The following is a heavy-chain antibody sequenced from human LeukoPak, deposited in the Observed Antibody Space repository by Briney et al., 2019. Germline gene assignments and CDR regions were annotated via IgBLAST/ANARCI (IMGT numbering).Heavy chain of an antibody. V-gene: IGHV3-23*01. J-gene: IGHJ4*02. D-gene: IGHD4/OR15-4a*01. Sequence: GGSLRLSCAASGFTFSSYALNWVRQAPGKGLEWVSDISRIGDTTNYADSVKGRFTISRDNSKNTLYLQMNSLRAEDTAVYYCAREGRLWSKLTFDYWGQGTLVTVSS. CDR1: GFTFSSYA. CDR2: ISRIGDTT. CDR3: AREGRLWSKLTFDY.